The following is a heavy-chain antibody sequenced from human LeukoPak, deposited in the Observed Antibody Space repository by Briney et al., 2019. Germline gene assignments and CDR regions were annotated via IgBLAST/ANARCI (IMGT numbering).Heavy chain of an antibody. V-gene: IGHV6-1*01. D-gene: IGHD1-26*01. J-gene: IGHJ5*02. CDR1: GDSVSINNVA. Sequence: SQTLSLTCAISGDSVSINNVAWNWIRQSPSRGLEWLGRTYYRSKWYNDYALSVKSRITINPDTSKNQFSLQLNSVTPEDTAVYYCARAYSRSYWSSWWLDPWGQGTLVTVSS. CDR2: TYYRSKWYN. CDR3: ARAYSRSYWSSWWLDP.